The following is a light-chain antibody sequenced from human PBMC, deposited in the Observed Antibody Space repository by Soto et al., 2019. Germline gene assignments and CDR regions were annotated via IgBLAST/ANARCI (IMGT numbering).Light chain of an antibody. J-gene: IGKJ1*01. CDR3: QQYGRTSWT. V-gene: IGKV3-20*01. CDR1: QSVSTNF. CDR2: GAS. Sequence: EIVLTQSPGTLSLSPGEGATLSCRASQSVSTNFFAWYQQKPGQAPRLLIYGASTRATGIPDRFSGSGSGKDFTLTISILEPEDFAVYYCQQYGRTSWTCGQGTKVEIK.